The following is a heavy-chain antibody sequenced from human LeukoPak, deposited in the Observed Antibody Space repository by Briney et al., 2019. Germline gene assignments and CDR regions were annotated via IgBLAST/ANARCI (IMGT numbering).Heavy chain of an antibody. Sequence: PSETLSLTCTVSGGSISSYYWSWVRQPAGKRLEWIGRIYTSGSTNYNPSLKSRVTMSVDTSKNQFSLKLSSVTAADTAVYYCARAWVYCSSTSCYTESLVSWFDPWGQGTLVTVSS. V-gene: IGHV4-4*07. J-gene: IGHJ5*02. CDR3: ARAWVYCSSTSCYTESLVSWFDP. CDR2: IYTSGST. CDR1: GGSISSYY. D-gene: IGHD2-2*02.